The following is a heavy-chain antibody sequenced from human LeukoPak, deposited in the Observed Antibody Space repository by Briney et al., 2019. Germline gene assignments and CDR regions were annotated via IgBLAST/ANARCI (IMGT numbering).Heavy chain of an antibody. V-gene: IGHV4-59*01. Sequence: PSETLSLTCSVSGDSISSYFWSWIRQPPGKGLEWIGYIYDTGSTNYNPSLKSRVTISVDTSKNQFSLKLSSVTAADTAVYYCARSGTVMVTVDYWGQGTLVTVSS. J-gene: IGHJ4*02. D-gene: IGHD5-18*01. CDR3: ARSGTVMVTVDY. CDR1: GDSISSYF. CDR2: IYDTGST.